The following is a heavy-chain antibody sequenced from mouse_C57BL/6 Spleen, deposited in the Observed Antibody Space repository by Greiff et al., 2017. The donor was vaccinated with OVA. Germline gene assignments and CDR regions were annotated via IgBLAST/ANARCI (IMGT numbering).Heavy chain of an antibody. CDR3: ARGGYYDYDYFDY. D-gene: IGHD2-4*01. V-gene: IGHV1-42*01. J-gene: IGHJ2*01. CDR1: GYSFTGYY. Sequence: EVQLQESGPELVKPGASVKISCKASGYSFTGYYMNWVKQSPEKSLEWIGEINPSTGGTTYNQKFKAKATLTVDKSSSTAYMQLKSLTSEDSAVYYCARGGYYDYDYFDYWGQGTTLTVSS. CDR2: INPSTGGT.